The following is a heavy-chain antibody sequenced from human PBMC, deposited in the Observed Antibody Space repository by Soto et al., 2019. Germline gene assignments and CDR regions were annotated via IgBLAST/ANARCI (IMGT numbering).Heavy chain of an antibody. J-gene: IGHJ3*02. CDR1: GFTFSSYA. D-gene: IGHD3-22*01. Sequence: PVGSLRLSCAASGFTFSSYAMSWVRQAPGKGLEWVSAISGSGGSTYYADSVKGRFTISRDNSKNTLYLQMNSLRAEDTAVYYCAKDFMSYDSSGYYLGAFDIWGQGTMVTVSS. V-gene: IGHV3-23*01. CDR2: ISGSGGST. CDR3: AKDFMSYDSSGYYLGAFDI.